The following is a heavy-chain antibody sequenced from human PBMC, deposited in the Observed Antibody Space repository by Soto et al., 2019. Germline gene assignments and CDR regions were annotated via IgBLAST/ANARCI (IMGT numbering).Heavy chain of an antibody. D-gene: IGHD6-6*01. CDR1: GFTFSSCL. Sequence: PGGSLRLSCAASGFTFSSCLMHWVRQAPGKGLVWVSRIDGDGSRTNYADSVKGRFTISRDNAKNTLYLQMNSLRAEDTAVYYCASQSIAAHLYWGQGTLVTAPQ. CDR3: ASQSIAAHLY. V-gene: IGHV3-74*01. J-gene: IGHJ4*02. CDR2: IDGDGSRT.